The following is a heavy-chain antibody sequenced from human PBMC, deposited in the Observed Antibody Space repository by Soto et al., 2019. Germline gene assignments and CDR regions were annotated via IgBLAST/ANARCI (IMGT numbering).Heavy chain of an antibody. J-gene: IGHJ5*02. D-gene: IGHD6-13*01. CDR3: ARGASAGNPYNWYDP. Sequence: ASVKVSCKASGYTFTNFGISWVRQAPGQGLEWMGWINAGNGNTKYSQKFQGRVTITRDTSASTAYMELSSLRSEDTAVYYCARGASAGNPYNWYDPWGQGTLVTVSS. CDR1: GYTFTNFG. CDR2: INAGNGNT. V-gene: IGHV1-3*01.